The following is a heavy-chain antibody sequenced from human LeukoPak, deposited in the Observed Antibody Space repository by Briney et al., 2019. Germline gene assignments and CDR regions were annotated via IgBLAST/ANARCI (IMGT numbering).Heavy chain of an antibody. CDR2: ISTSSFST. J-gene: IGHJ4*02. D-gene: IGHD3-10*01. CDR3: ARELNFDVGEFFFDY. Sequence: GSLRLSCAVSGFTFSDYYINWIRQAPGKGLEWISSISTSSFSTRYADSVKGRFTISRDDAKSSLFLQMNSLRVEDTAVYYCARELNFDVGEFFFDYWGPGTLVTV. V-gene: IGHV3-11*01. CDR1: GFTFSDYY.